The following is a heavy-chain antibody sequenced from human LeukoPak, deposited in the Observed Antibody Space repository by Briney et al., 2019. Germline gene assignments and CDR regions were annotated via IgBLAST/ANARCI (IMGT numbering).Heavy chain of an antibody. V-gene: IGHV4-31*03. CDR2: IYYSGST. Sequence: ASQTLSLTCTVSGGSISSGGYYWSWIRQHPGKGLEWIGYIYYSGSTYYDPSLKSRVTISVDTSKNQFSLKLSSVTAADTDVYYCARDRDIVVVPATIKVRDYGMDVWGQGTTVTVSS. J-gene: IGHJ6*02. CDR1: GGSISSGGYY. CDR3: ARDRDIVVVPATIKVRDYGMDV. D-gene: IGHD2-2*01.